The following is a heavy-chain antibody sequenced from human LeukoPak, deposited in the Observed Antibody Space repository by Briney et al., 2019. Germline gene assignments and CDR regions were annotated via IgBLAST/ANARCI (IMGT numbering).Heavy chain of an antibody. J-gene: IGHJ4*02. CDR3: AKRTLAHFDS. CDR1: GFTFSSYG. CDR2: ISGSGGST. D-gene: IGHD5-12*01. V-gene: IGHV3-23*01. Sequence: GGSLRLSCAASGFTFSSYGMSWVRQAPGKGLEWVSAISGSGGSTYHPDSVKGRFTISRDNSKNTLYLQMSGLRAEDTAVYYCAKRTLAHFDSWGQGTLVTVSS.